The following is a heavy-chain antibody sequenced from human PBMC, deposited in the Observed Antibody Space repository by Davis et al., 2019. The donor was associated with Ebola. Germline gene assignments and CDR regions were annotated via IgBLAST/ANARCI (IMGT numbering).Heavy chain of an antibody. CDR3: ARVSVAGYGDYYYGMDV. CDR1: GYTFTSYY. D-gene: IGHD6-19*01. V-gene: IGHV1-2*04. Sequence: ASVKVSCRASGYTFTSYYMHWVRQAPGQGLEWMGWINPNSGGTNYAQKFQGWVTMARDASISTAYMELSGLRSDDTAVYYCARVSVAGYGDYYYGMDVWGQGTTVTVSS. CDR2: INPNSGGT. J-gene: IGHJ6*02.